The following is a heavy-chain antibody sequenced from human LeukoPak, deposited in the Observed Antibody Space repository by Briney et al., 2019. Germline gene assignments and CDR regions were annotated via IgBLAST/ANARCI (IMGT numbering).Heavy chain of an antibody. J-gene: IGHJ5*02. V-gene: IGHV3-33*01. CDR1: GFTFSKYG. D-gene: IGHD2-15*01. CDR3: VRDYCSGGSCYESNWFDP. Sequence: GGSLRLSCAASGFTFSKYGMHWVRQAPGKGLEWVAVIWFDGSNRNHADSVTGRFTISRDNSKNTLFLQMNSLRVEATAVYVCVRDYCSGGSCYESNWFDPWGQGTLVTVSS. CDR2: IWFDGSNR.